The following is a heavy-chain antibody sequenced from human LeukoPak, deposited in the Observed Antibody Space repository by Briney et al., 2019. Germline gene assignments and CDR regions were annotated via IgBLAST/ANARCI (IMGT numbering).Heavy chain of an antibody. Sequence: ASVKVSCKASGGTFSSYAISWVRQAPGQGLEWVGGIIPIFGTANYAQKFQGRVTITADESTSTAYMELSSLRSEDTAVYYCARQYYDFWSGYSYYYMDVWGKGTTVTVSS. V-gene: IGHV1-69*13. CDR2: IIPIFGTA. CDR1: GGTFSSYA. J-gene: IGHJ6*03. D-gene: IGHD3-3*01. CDR3: ARQYYDFWSGYSYYYMDV.